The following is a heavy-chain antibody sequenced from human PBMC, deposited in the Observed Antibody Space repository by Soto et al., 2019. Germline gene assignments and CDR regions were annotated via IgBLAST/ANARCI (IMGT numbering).Heavy chain of an antibody. CDR2: IYYSGST. CDR3: ASDRSSGWDQGYGMDV. D-gene: IGHD6-19*01. CDR1: GGSISTYY. V-gene: IGHV4-59*01. Sequence: ASETLSLTCTVSGGSISTYYCSWIRQPPGKGLEWIGYIYYSGSTSYNPSLKSRVTISVDTSKNQFSLKLRSVTAADTAVYYCASDRSSGWDQGYGMDVWGQGTTVTVSS. J-gene: IGHJ6*02.